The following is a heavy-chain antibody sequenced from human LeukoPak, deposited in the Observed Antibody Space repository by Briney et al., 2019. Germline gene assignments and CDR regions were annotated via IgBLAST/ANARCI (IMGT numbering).Heavy chain of an antibody. V-gene: IGHV4-59*01. CDR2: IYYSGST. J-gene: IGHJ6*02. CDR3: ASPQYGDYYYGMDV. D-gene: IGHD4-17*01. Sequence: PSETLSLTCTVSGGSISSYYWSWIRQPPGKGLEWIGYIYYSGSTNYNPSLKSRVTISVDTSKNQFSLKLSSVTAADTAVYYCASPQYGDYYYGMDVWGQGTTVTVSS. CDR1: GGSISSYY.